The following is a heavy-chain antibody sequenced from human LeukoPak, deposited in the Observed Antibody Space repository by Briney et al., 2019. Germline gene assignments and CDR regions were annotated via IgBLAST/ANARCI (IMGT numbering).Heavy chain of an antibody. V-gene: IGHV3-23*01. Sequence: RPGGSLRLSCAASGFTFSSYAMSWVRQAPGKGLEWVSAIGVSGGNTYYADSVKGRFTTSRDNSKNTLSLQMNSLGAEDTAVYYCAKDGVYGSGSSYYFDYWGQGTLVTVSS. D-gene: IGHD3-10*01. CDR1: GFTFSSYA. CDR2: IGVSGGNT. CDR3: AKDGVYGSGSSYYFDY. J-gene: IGHJ4*02.